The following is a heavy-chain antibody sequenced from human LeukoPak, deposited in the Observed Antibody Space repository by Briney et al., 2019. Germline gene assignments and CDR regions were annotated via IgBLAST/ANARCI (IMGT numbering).Heavy chain of an antibody. Sequence: ASVKVSCKASGGTFSSYAISWVRQAPGQGLEWMGGIIPIFGTANYAQKFQGRVTITADESTSTAYMELSSLRSEDTAVHYCANTYYYDSSGYYYFDYWGQGTLVTVSS. CDR1: GGTFSSYA. D-gene: IGHD3-22*01. CDR3: ANTYYYDSSGYYYFDY. CDR2: IIPIFGTA. V-gene: IGHV1-69*01. J-gene: IGHJ4*02.